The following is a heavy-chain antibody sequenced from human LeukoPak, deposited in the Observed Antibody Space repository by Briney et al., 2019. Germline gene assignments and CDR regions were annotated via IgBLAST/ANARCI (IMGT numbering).Heavy chain of an antibody. CDR1: GFTFSNYG. V-gene: IGHV3-30*18. CDR2: ISYDVSYK. J-gene: IGHJ4*02. Sequence: GGSLRLSCAASGFTFSNYGMHWVRQAPGKGLEWVAVISYDVSYKYYADSVKGRFTISRDNAKNTLYLQMNSLTAEDTAVYYCAKDFSSGWYGAKGDYWGQGTLVTVSS. D-gene: IGHD6-19*01. CDR3: AKDFSSGWYGAKGDY.